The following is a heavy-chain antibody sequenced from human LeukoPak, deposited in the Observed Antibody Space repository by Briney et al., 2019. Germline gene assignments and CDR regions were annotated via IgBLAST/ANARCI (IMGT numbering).Heavy chain of an antibody. V-gene: IGHV3-23*01. D-gene: IGHD2-2*01. Sequence: GGSLRLSCAASGFTFSSYAMSWVRQAPGKGLEWVSAISGSGGSTYYADSVKGRFTISRDNSKNTLYLQMNSLRAEDTAVYYCAKGRGIVVVPAAHFHYWGQGTLVTVSS. CDR1: GFTFSSYA. J-gene: IGHJ4*02. CDR3: AKGRGIVVVPAAHFHY. CDR2: ISGSGGST.